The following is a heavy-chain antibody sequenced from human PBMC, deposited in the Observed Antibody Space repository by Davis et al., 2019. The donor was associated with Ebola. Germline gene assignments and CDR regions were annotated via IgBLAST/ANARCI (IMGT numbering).Heavy chain of an antibody. CDR1: GYTFTGYY. J-gene: IGHJ4*02. D-gene: IGHD3-10*01. CDR2: INPNSGGT. V-gene: IGHV1-2*02. Sequence: ASVKVSCKASGYTFTGYYMHWVRQAPGQGLEWMGWINPNSGGTNYAQKFQGRVTMTRDTSISTAYMELSRLRSDDTAVYYCARDVGVYYGSGSYYNNNEFDYWGQGTLVTVSS. CDR3: ARDVGVYYGSGSYYNNNEFDY.